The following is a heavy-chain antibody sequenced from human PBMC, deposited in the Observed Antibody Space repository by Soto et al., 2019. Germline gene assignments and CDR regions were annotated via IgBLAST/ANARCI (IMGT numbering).Heavy chain of an antibody. V-gene: IGHV3-30*18. CDR2: ISYDGSNK. CDR3: AKGYPTPYYYYGMDV. D-gene: IGHD1-1*01. Sequence: GGSLRLSCAASGFTFSSYGMHWVRQAPGKGLEWVAVISYDGSNKYYADSVKGRFTISRDNSKNTLYLQMNSLGAEDTAVYYCAKGYPTPYYYYGMDVWGQGTTVTVSS. J-gene: IGHJ6*02. CDR1: GFTFSSYG.